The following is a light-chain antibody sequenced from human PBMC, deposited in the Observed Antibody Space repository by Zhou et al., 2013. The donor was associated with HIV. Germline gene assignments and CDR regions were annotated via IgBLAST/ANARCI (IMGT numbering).Light chain of an antibody. J-gene: IGKJ2*01. CDR3: QQYNSYSGN. CDR2: DAS. V-gene: IGKV1-5*01. Sequence: DIQMTQSPSSLSASVGDRVTITCQASQDINNDLNWYQQKPGQAPKLLIYDASSLESGVPSRFSGSGSGTEFTLTISSLQPDDFATYYCQQYNSYSGNFGQGTKLEIK. CDR1: QDINND.